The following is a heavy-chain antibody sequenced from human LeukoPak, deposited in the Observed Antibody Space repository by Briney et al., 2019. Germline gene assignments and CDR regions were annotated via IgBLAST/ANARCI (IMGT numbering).Heavy chain of an antibody. D-gene: IGHD3-22*01. Sequence: PSETLSLTCTVSGGSISSYYWSWIRQPPGKGLEWIGYIYYSGSTNYNPSLKSRVTISVDTSKNQFSLKLSSVTAADTAVYYCARGTDDSSGNFDYWGQGTLVTVSS. CDR3: ARGTDDSSGNFDY. V-gene: IGHV4-59*01. J-gene: IGHJ4*02. CDR2: IYYSGST. CDR1: GGSISSYY.